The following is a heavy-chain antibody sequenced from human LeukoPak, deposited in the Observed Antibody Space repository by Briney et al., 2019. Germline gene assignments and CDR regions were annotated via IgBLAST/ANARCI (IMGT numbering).Heavy chain of an antibody. D-gene: IGHD1-26*01. J-gene: IGHJ4*02. CDR1: GYTFTSYD. CDR2: MNPNSGNT. CDR3: ARGGAVGATSDY. Sequence: ASVKVSCKASGYTFTSYDNNWVRQATGQGLEWMGWMNPNSGNTGYAQKFQGRVTMTRNTSISTAYMELSSLRSEDTAVYYCARGGAVGATSDYWGQGTLVTVSS. V-gene: IGHV1-8*01.